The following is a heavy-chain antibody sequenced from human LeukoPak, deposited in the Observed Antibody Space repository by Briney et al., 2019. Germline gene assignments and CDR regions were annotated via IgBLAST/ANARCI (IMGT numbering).Heavy chain of an antibody. V-gene: IGHV3-23*01. J-gene: IGHJ4*02. CDR2: ISGSGGSK. CDR3: AKAGSLAGPFDY. Sequence: GGSLRLSCAASGFTFSSYAMSWVRQAPGKGLEWVSAISGSGGSKYYADSVKGRFTISRDNSKNKLYLQMNSLRAEDTAVYYCAKAGSLAGPFDYWGQGTLVTVSS. CDR1: GFTFSSYA. D-gene: IGHD7-27*01.